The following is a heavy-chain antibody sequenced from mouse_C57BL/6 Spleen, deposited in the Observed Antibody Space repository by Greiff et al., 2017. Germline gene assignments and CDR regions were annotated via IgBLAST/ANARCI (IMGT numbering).Heavy chain of an antibody. Sequence: VQLQQSGAELVRPGASVKLSCTASGSPFTDYYINWVKQRPGQGLEWIARIYPGSGNTYYNETFKGKATLTAEKSSSTAYMQLSSLTSEDAAVYFAARYGSSYYWYFDVWGTGTTVTVSS. CDR1: GSPFTDYY. D-gene: IGHD1-1*01. CDR2: IYPGSGNT. CDR3: ARYGSSYYWYFDV. J-gene: IGHJ1*03. V-gene: IGHV1-76*01.